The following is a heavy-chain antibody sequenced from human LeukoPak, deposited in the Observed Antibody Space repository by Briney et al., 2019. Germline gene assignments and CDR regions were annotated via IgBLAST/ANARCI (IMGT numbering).Heavy chain of an antibody. CDR1: GFTFSSSW. V-gene: IGHV3-7*01. Sequence: GGSLRLSCAASGFTFSSSWMSWVRQAPGKGLEWVASIKQDGSEIHYVDSVQGRFTISRDNARNSLYLQMNGLRAEDTAVYYCARDFWFGEFTHWGQGTLVTVSS. J-gene: IGHJ4*02. D-gene: IGHD3-10*01. CDR2: IKQDGSEI. CDR3: ARDFWFGEFTH.